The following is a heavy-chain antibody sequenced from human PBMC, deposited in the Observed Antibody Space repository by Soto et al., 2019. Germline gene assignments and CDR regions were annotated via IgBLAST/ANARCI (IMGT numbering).Heavy chain of an antibody. Sequence: QLQLQESGPGLVKPSETLSLTCTVSGGSISSSSYYWGWIRQPPGKGLEWIGSIYYSGSTYYNPSLKSRVTISVDTSKNQFSLKLSSVTAADTAVYYCARLRGGIVVVIPFDYWGQGTLVTVSS. CDR3: ARLRGGIVVVIPFDY. J-gene: IGHJ4*02. CDR1: GGSISSSSYY. CDR2: IYYSGST. D-gene: IGHD3-22*01. V-gene: IGHV4-39*01.